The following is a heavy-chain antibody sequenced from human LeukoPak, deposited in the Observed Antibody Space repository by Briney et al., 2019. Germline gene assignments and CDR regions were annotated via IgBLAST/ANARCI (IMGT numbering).Heavy chain of an antibody. D-gene: IGHD1-26*01. CDR2: INPNTGDT. J-gene: IGHJ4*02. V-gene: IGHV1-2*02. CDR3: ARVNFIVGATQDY. CDR1: GYTFTGYY. Sequence: ASVKVSCKASGYTFTGYYMHWVRQAPGQGLEWTGWINPNTGDTNFAQKFQGRVTMTRNTSISTAYMELSSLRSEDTAVYYCARVNFIVGATQDYWGQGTLVTVSS.